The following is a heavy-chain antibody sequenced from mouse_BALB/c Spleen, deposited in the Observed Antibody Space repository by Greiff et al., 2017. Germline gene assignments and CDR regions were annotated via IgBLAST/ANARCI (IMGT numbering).Heavy chain of an antibody. CDR1: GFSLTSYG. V-gene: IGHV2-9*02. Sequence: VQLQQSGPGLVQPSQSLSITCTVSGFSLTSYGVHWVRQSPGKGLEWLGVIWAGGSTNYNSALMSRLSISKDNSKSQVFLKMNSLQTDDTAMYYCAREAAWFAYWGQGTLVTVSA. CDR3: AREAAWFAY. J-gene: IGHJ3*01. CDR2: IWAGGST.